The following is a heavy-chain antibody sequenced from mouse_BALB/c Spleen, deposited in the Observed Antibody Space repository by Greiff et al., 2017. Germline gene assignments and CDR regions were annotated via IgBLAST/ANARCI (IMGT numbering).Heavy chain of an antibody. CDR2: IWGGGST. Sequence: QVQLKQSGPGLVAPSQSLSITCTVSGFSLTDYGVSWIRQPPGKGLEWLGVIWGGGSTYYNSALKSRLSISKDNSKSQVFLKMNSLQTDDTAMYYCAIYDGYYYYAMDYWGQGTSVTVSS. CDR3: AIYDGYYYYAMDY. D-gene: IGHD2-3*01. J-gene: IGHJ4*01. V-gene: IGHV2-6-5*01. CDR1: GFSLTDYG.